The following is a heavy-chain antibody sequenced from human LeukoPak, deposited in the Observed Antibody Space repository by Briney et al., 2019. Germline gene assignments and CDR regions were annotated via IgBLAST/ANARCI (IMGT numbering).Heavy chain of an antibody. J-gene: IGHJ1*01. Sequence: GGSLRLSCAASGFTFSTYWMHWVRQAPGKGLVWVSRINTDGGDISYADSVRGRFTISRDNARNTLYLQLNSLSAEDTAVYYCARVPMIAARPRYFQHWGRGTLVTVSP. CDR3: ARVPMIAARPRYFQH. D-gene: IGHD6-6*01. V-gene: IGHV3-74*03. CDR1: GFTFSTYW. CDR2: INTDGGDI.